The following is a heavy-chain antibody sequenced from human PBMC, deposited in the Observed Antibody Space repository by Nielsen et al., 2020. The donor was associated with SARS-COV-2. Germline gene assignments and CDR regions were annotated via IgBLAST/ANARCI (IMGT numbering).Heavy chain of an antibody. CDR3: ATTAREASY. D-gene: IGHD1-1*01. CDR2: IKFDGGQQ. V-gene: IGHV3-7*05. CDR1: GFTFSNFW. Sequence: GESLKISCAASGFTFSNFWMSWVRQAPGKELEWVASIKFDGGQQYYVDSVKGRFTISRDNAKNSLYLEMSSMRAEDTALYYCATTAREASYWGQGTPVTVSS. J-gene: IGHJ4*02.